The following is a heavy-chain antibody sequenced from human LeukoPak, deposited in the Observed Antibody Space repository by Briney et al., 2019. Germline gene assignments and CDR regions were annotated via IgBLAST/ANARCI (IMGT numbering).Heavy chain of an antibody. Sequence: PGGSLRLSCAASGFTFSSYGMHWVRQAPGKGLEWVAVIWYDGSNKYYADSVKGRFTISRDNSKNTLYLQMNSLRAEDTAVYYCARETGAVAGLTYYYGMDVWGQGTTVTVSS. CDR3: ARETGAVAGLTYYYGMDV. CDR2: IWYDGSNK. D-gene: IGHD6-19*01. V-gene: IGHV3-33*01. CDR1: GFTFSSYG. J-gene: IGHJ6*02.